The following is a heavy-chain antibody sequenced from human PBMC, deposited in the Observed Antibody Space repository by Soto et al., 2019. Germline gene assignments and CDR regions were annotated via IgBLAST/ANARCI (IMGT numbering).Heavy chain of an antibody. CDR1: GYTLTELS. CDR2: FDPEDGET. D-gene: IGHD3-3*01. V-gene: IGHV1-24*01. J-gene: IGHJ6*02. Sequence: ASVKVSCKVSGYTLTELSMHWVRQAPGKGLEWMGGFDPEDGETIYAQKFQGRVTMTEDTSTDTAYMELSSLRSEDTAVYYCATWGRFFGSDYYYGMDVCGQGTTVTVSS. CDR3: ATWGRFFGSDYYYGMDV.